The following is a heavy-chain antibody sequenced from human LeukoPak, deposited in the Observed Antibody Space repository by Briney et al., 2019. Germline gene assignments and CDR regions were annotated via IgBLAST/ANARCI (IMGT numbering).Heavy chain of an antibody. D-gene: IGHD2-15*01. Sequence: SVKVSCKTSGGTFSSYGFSWVRQSPGHGLQWMGGIIPIFGTTNYAPRFHDRVTITADKSTSTAYMELRSLRSDDTAVYYCARNPCSGGSCYSFLLPNWFDPWGQGTLVTVSS. CDR3: ARNPCSGGSCYSFLLPNWFDP. CDR1: GGTFSSYG. J-gene: IGHJ5*02. V-gene: IGHV1-69*06. CDR2: IIPIFGTT.